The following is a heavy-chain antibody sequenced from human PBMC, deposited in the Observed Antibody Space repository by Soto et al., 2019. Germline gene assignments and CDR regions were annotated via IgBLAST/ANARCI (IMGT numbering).Heavy chain of an antibody. CDR1: GFTFDDYG. J-gene: IGHJ3*02. V-gene: IGHV3-20*01. Sequence: PWGSLRLSCAASGFTFDDYGMSWVRQAPGKGLEWVSGINWNGGSTGYADSVKGRFTISRDNAKNSLYLQMNSLRAEDTALYHCARRIAVAGHDAFDIWGQGTMVTVSS. D-gene: IGHD6-19*01. CDR3: ARRIAVAGHDAFDI. CDR2: INWNGGST.